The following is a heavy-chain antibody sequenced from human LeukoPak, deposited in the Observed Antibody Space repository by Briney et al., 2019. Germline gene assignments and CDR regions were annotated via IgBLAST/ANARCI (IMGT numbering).Heavy chain of an antibody. J-gene: IGHJ4*02. CDR2: ISGSGGST. CDR1: GFTFSSDA. CDR3: AKDLGLWFGELYDY. D-gene: IGHD3-10*01. V-gene: IGHV3-23*01. Sequence: GGSLRLSCAASGFTFSSDAMSWVRQAPGKGLEWVSAISGSGGSTYYADSVKGRFTISRDNSKNTLYLQMNSLRAEDTAVYYCAKDLGLWFGELYDYWGQGTLVTVSS.